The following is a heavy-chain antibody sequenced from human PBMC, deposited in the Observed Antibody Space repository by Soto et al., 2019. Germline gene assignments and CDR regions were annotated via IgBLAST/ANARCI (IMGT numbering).Heavy chain of an antibody. CDR3: ARDGIAARPYYYYYGMDV. D-gene: IGHD6-6*01. CDR1: GGTFSSYA. CDR2: IIPIFGTA. J-gene: IGHJ6*02. V-gene: IGHV1-69*13. Sequence: SVKVSCKASGGTFSSYAISWVRQAPGQGLEWMGGIIPIFGTANYAQKFQGRVTITADESTSTAYMELSSLRSEDTAVYYCARDGIAARPYYYYYGMDVWGQGTTVTVSS.